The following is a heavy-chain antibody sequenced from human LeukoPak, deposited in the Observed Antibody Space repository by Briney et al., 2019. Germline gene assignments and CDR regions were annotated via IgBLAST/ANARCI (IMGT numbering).Heavy chain of an antibody. Sequence: GGSLRLSCAASGFNFGHYAMQWVRQAPGKGLEWVSLISWDASGTYYADSVKGRFTISRDNSKNPLSLQMNSLRPEDTALYYCAKERRGYYMDVWGKGTTVTVSS. V-gene: IGHV3-43D*03. CDR2: ISWDASGT. CDR3: AKERRGYYMDV. J-gene: IGHJ6*03. D-gene: IGHD3-10*01. CDR1: GFNFGHYA.